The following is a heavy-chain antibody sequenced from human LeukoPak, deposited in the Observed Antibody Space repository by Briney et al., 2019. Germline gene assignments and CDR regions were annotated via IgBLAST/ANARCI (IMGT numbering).Heavy chain of an antibody. D-gene: IGHD3-3*01. Sequence: GESLQISCKGSGYRFTSYWIGWVRQMPGKGLEWMGIIYPGDSDTRYSPSFQGQVTISADKSISTAYLQWSSLKASDTAMYYCARHFWSGPTWSDDHWFDPWGQGTLVTVSS. J-gene: IGHJ5*02. CDR1: GYRFTSYW. CDR3: ARHFWSGPTWSDDHWFDP. V-gene: IGHV5-51*01. CDR2: IYPGDSDT.